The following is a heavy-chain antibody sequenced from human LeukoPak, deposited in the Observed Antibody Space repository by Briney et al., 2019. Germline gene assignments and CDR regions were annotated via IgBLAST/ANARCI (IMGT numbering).Heavy chain of an antibody. CDR1: GFTFSDHY. J-gene: IGHJ4*02. CDR3: ARLGYGGSGWYFDY. D-gene: IGHD6-19*01. CDR2: IRHDESNK. Sequence: GGSLRLSCAASGFTFSDHYMDWVRQAPGKGLEWVAGIRHDESNKYFTDSVKGRFTISRDSSKNTLYLQMNSLRPEDTAVYYCARLGYGGSGWYFDYWGQGTLVTVSS. V-gene: IGHV3-33*08.